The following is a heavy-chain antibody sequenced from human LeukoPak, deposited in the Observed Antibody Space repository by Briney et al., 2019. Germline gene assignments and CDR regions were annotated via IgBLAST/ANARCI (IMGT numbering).Heavy chain of an antibody. Sequence: ASVKVSCKASGYTFTSYGISWVRQATGQGLEWMGWMNPNSGNTGYAQKFQGRVTMTRNTSISTAYMELSSLRSEDTAVYYCARGQRYYGSGSTLGYWGQGTLVTVSS. CDR1: GYTFTSYG. CDR3: ARGQRYYGSGSTLGY. D-gene: IGHD3-10*01. CDR2: MNPNSGNT. J-gene: IGHJ4*02. V-gene: IGHV1-8*02.